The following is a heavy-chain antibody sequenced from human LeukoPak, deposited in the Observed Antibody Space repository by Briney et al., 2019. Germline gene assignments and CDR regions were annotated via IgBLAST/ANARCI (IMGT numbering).Heavy chain of an antibody. V-gene: IGHV1-2*04. Sequence: SVKVSCKASGYTFTGYYMHWVRQAPGQGLEWMGWINPNSGGTNYAQKFQGWVTMTRDTSISTAYMELSRLRSDDTAVYYCARTRPDGYCSSTSCHDAFDIWGQGTMVTVSS. CDR2: INPNSGGT. CDR3: ARTRPDGYCSSTSCHDAFDI. J-gene: IGHJ3*02. D-gene: IGHD2-2*03. CDR1: GYTFTGYY.